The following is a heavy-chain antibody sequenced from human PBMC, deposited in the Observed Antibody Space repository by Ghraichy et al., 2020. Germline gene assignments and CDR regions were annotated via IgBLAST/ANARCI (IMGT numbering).Heavy chain of an antibody. CDR1: GFTFDDYA. Sequence: GGSLRLSCAASGFTFDDYAMHWVRQAPGKGLEWVSGISWNSGSIGYADSVKGRFTISRDNAKNSLYLQMNSLRAEDTALYYCAKGGIYYYDSSSYYYFDYWCQGTLVTVSS. D-gene: IGHD3-22*01. CDR3: AKGGIYYYDSSSYYYFDY. CDR2: ISWNSGSI. J-gene: IGHJ4*02. V-gene: IGHV3-9*01.